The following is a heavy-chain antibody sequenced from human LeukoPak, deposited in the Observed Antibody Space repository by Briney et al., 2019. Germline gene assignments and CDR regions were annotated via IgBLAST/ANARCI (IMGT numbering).Heavy chain of an antibody. D-gene: IGHD6-13*01. V-gene: IGHV3-33*01. J-gene: IGHJ4*02. CDR2: IWYDGSNK. CDR3: ARDRRIRIAAAGTGYYFDY. CDR1: GFTFSSYG. Sequence: PGRSLRLSCAASGFTFSSYGMHGVRQAPGKGLEWVAVIWYDGSNKYYADSVKGRFTISRDNSKNTLYLQMNSLRAEDTAVYYCARDRRIRIAAAGTGYYFDYWGQGTLVTVSS.